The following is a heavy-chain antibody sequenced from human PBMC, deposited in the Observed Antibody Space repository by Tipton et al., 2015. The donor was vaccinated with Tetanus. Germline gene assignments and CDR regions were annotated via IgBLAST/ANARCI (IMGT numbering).Heavy chain of an antibody. CDR1: GYTFTGYY. CDR3: ARDRGDYIYYGMDV. D-gene: IGHD3-22*01. J-gene: IGHJ6*02. CDR2: IDPNSGGT. V-gene: IGHV1-2*02. Sequence: QLVQSGAEMEKPGASVKVSCKASGYTFTGYYIYWVRQAPGQGLEWMGWIDPNSGGTVYAQKFQGRVPMTRDTSISTAYMELRSLRSDDTAVYYCARDRGDYIYYGMDVWGPGTTVTVS.